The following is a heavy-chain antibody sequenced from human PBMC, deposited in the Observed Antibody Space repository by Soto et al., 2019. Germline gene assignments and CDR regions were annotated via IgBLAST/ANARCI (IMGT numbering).Heavy chain of an antibody. CDR2: ISWNSGSI. CDR3: AKDHDYGEGGGAFDI. CDR1: GFTFDDYA. D-gene: IGHD4-17*01. Sequence: GGSLRLSCAASGFTFDDYAMHWVRQAPGKGLEWVSGISWNSGSIGYADSGKGRFTISRDNAKNSLYLQMNSLRAEDTALYYCAKDHDYGEGGGAFDIWGQGTMVTVSS. J-gene: IGHJ3*02. V-gene: IGHV3-9*01.